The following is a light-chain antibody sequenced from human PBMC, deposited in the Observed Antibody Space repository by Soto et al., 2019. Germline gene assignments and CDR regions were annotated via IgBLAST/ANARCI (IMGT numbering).Light chain of an antibody. CDR3: QKYNSAPNT. Sequence: DVQMTQSPSSLSASVGDRVTITCRASRDISSSLAWYQQKPGKVPKLLIYAASTLHAGGQSRFSGSGSGTFFTLTINSLPTEDVATYYCQKYNSAPNTFGRGTRLEIK. CDR2: AAS. CDR1: RDISSS. V-gene: IGKV1-27*01. J-gene: IGKJ2*01.